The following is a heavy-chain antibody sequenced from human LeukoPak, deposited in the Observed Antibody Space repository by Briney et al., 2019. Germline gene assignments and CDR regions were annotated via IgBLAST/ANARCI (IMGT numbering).Heavy chain of an antibody. J-gene: IGHJ4*02. CDR3: ARDNDLRDGVGFEY. CDR2: VYYSGST. Sequence: PSETLSLTCTVSGGSISSGDYYWSWIRQPPGKGLEWIGYVYYSGSTYYNPSLKSRVTISVDTSKNQFSLKLNSVTAADTAVYYCARDNDLRDGVGFEYWGQGTLVTVSS. CDR1: GGSISSGDYY. D-gene: IGHD1-26*01. V-gene: IGHV4-30-4*01.